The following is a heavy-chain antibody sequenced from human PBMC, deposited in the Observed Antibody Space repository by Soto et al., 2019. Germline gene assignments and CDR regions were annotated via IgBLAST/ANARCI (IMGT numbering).Heavy chain of an antibody. V-gene: IGHV4-39*07. Sequence: SETLSLTCTVSGGSVGISNYCWAWIRQSPGKGLEWIGSIYYTGSTYYNPSLKSRVTISVDTSKNQFSLKLSSVTAADTAVYYCARARSRSSYYMDVWGKGTTVTVSS. D-gene: IGHD1-26*01. J-gene: IGHJ6*03. CDR1: GGSVGISNYC. CDR3: ARARSRSSYYMDV. CDR2: IYYTGST.